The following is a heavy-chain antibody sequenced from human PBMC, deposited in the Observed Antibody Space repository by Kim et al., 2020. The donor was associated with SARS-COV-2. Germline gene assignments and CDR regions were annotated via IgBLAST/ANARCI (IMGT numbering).Heavy chain of an antibody. CDR3: AKVWGSGWYKEKTDAFDI. CDR2: ISWNSGSI. CDR1: GFTFDDYA. Sequence: GGSLRLSCAASGFTFDDYAMHWVRQAPGKGLEWVSGISWNSGSIGYADSVKGRFTISRDNAKNSLSLQMNSLRAEDTALYYCAKVWGSGWYKEKTDAFDIWGQGTMVTVSS. D-gene: IGHD6-19*01. J-gene: IGHJ3*02. V-gene: IGHV3-9*01.